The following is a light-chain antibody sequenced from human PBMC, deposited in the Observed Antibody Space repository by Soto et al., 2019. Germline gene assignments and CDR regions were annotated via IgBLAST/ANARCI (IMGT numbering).Light chain of an antibody. J-gene: IGKJ3*01. CDR2: AAS. Sequence: DIQMTQSPSSLSASVGDKVTFTCRASQGISNYLAWYQQKPGKVPEVLIYAASTLQPGVTSRFSGSGSGTEFTLTISSLQSDDVATYYCQKYNSAPFTFGPGTKVDLK. V-gene: IGKV1-27*01. CDR1: QGISNY. CDR3: QKYNSAPFT.